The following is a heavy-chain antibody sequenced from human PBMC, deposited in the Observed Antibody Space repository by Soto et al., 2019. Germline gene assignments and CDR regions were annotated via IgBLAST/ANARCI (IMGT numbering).Heavy chain of an antibody. CDR3: ARGTTGTRDYYYYMDV. V-gene: IGHV1-18*01. D-gene: IGHD1-1*01. CDR2: ISAYNGNT. Sequence: ASVKVSCKASGYTFTSYGISWVRQAPGQGLEWMGWISAYNGNTNYAQKLQGRVNMTTDTSTSTAYMELRSLRSDDTAVYYCARGTTGTRDYYYYMDVWGKGTTVTVSS. J-gene: IGHJ6*03. CDR1: GYTFTSYG.